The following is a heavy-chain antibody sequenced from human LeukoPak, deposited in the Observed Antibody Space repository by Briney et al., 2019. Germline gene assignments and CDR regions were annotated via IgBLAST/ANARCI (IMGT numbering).Heavy chain of an antibody. Sequence: GGSLRLSCAASGFTFSSYAMSWVRQAPGKGLEWVSGISGSGGSTYYADSVKGRFTISRDNSKNTLYLQMNSLRAEDTAVYYCAKGSVLLWFGEPNWFDPWGQGTLVTVSS. CDR2: ISGSGGST. D-gene: IGHD3-10*01. CDR1: GFTFSSYA. J-gene: IGHJ5*02. CDR3: AKGSVLLWFGEPNWFDP. V-gene: IGHV3-23*01.